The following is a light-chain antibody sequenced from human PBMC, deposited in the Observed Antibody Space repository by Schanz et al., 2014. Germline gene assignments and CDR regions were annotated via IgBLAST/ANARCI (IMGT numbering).Light chain of an antibody. Sequence: QSVLTQPPSVSGAPGQRVTISCTGSSSNIVAGYDVHWYQQLPGTAPKLLIYDNTNRPSGVPDRFSGSKSGTSASLAITGLQAEDEADYYCASWDDSLNARVFGGGTKLTVL. J-gene: IGLJ3*02. CDR3: ASWDDSLNARV. CDR2: DNT. CDR1: SSNIVAGYD. V-gene: IGLV1-40*01.